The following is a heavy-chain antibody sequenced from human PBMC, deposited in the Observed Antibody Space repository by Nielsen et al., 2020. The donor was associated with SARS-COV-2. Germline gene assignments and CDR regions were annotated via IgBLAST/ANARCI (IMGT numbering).Heavy chain of an antibody. CDR2: ISSSGSTI. D-gene: IGHD3-9*01. Sequence: LSLTCAASGFTFSSYEMNWVRQAPGKGLEWVSYISSSGSTIYYADSVKGRFTISRDNAKNSLYLQMNSLRAEDTAVYYCAREGWLSLDYWGQGTLVTVSS. V-gene: IGHV3-48*03. J-gene: IGHJ4*02. CDR1: GFTFSSYE. CDR3: AREGWLSLDY.